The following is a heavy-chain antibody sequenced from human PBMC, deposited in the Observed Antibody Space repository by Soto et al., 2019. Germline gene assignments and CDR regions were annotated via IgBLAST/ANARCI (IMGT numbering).Heavy chain of an antibody. CDR1: GDSVSTNSST. CDR2: TNYRYKWYY. D-gene: IGHD2-8*01. Sequence: QLQLQQSGPGLVKPSQPLSLTCDISGDSVSTNSSTWDWLRQSPSRGLEWLGRTNYRYKWYYDYAASVKGRININPDTSNNQVSLPLDSVTPDDTAVYYCARLIGNSWLDSWGQGNLVTVSS. V-gene: IGHV6-1*01. CDR3: ARLIGNSWLDS. J-gene: IGHJ5*01.